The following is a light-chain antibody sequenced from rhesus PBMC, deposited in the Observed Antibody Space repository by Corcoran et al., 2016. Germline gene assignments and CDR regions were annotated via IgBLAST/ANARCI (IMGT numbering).Light chain of an antibody. CDR2: KES. J-gene: IGKJ3*01. Sequence: DIQMTQSPSSLSASVGDRVTITCRASQGISTYLNWYQQKPGKALKRLIYKESSLESGVQSRFSGSGSGTDFTLTISSLQPEDFATYYCLQYNSDPFTFGPGTKLDIK. CDR3: LQYNSDPFT. V-gene: IGKV1-43*02. CDR1: QGISTY.